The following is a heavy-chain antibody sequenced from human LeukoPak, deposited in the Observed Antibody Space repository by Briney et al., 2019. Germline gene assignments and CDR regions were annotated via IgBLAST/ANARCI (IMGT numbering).Heavy chain of an antibody. J-gene: IGHJ5*02. CDR2: IIPIFGTA. V-gene: IGHV1-69*05. Sequence: SAKVSCKASGGTFSSYAIIWVRQAPGQGLEWMGGIIPIFGTANYAQKFQGRVTITTDESTSTAYMELSSLRSEDTAVYYCARARERYCSSTSCHARLELVPNWFDPWGQGTLVTVSS. CDR3: ARARERYCSSTSCHARLELVPNWFDP. D-gene: IGHD2-2*01. CDR1: GGTFSSYA.